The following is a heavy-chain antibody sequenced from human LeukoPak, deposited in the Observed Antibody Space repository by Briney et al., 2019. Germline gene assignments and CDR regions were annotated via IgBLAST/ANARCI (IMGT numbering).Heavy chain of an antibody. Sequence: PGGSLRLSCAASGFNFSSYSLNWVRQAPGKGVEGVSYISSSTRRIYYGDSVKGRFTISRDSAKNSLYLQMDSLRDEDTAVYYCARGCSPGTCSPFDYWGQGTLVTVSS. D-gene: IGHD2-15*01. V-gene: IGHV3-48*02. CDR2: ISSSTRRI. CDR1: GFNFSSYS. CDR3: ARGCSPGTCSPFDY. J-gene: IGHJ4*02.